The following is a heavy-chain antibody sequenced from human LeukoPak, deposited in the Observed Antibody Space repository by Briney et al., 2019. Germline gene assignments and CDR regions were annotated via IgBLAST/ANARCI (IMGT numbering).Heavy chain of an antibody. CDR3: ARTRLMGELPN. J-gene: IGHJ4*02. CDR1: GGSFSGYY. D-gene: IGHD1-26*01. Sequence: SETLSLTCAVYGGSFSGYYWSWIRQPPGKGLEWIGEINHSGSTNYNPSLKSRVTISVDTSKNQFSLKLSSVTATDTAVYYCARTRLMGELPNWGQGTLVTVSS. CDR2: INHSGST. V-gene: IGHV4-34*01.